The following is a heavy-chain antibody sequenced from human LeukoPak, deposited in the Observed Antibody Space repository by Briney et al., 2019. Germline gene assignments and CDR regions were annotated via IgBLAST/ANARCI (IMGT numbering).Heavy chain of an antibody. CDR3: ARVSLRDGGSDLGFDY. CDR1: GFTFSSYE. D-gene: IGHD1-26*01. V-gene: IGHV3-74*01. J-gene: IGHJ4*02. CDR2: INSDVSST. Sequence: GGSLRLSCAASGFTFSSYEMNCVRQAPGKGLVWVSRINSDVSSTSYADSVKGRCTISTDNAKNTLYLQMNRLRAEDTAVYDCARVSLRDGGSDLGFDYWGQGTLVTVSS.